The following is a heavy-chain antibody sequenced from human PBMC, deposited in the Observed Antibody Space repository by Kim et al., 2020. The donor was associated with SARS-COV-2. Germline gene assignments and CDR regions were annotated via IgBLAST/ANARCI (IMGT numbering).Heavy chain of an antibody. CDR3: AGEFKSTDPGYY. CDR2: IYHSGST. V-gene: IGHV4-38-2*02. D-gene: IGHD3-9*01. CDR1: GYSISSGYY. Sequence: SETLSLTCTVSGYSISSGYYWGWIRQPPGKGLEWIGSIYHSGSTYYNPSLKSRVTISVDTSKNQFSLKLSSVTAADTAAYYCAGEFKSTDPGYYWVQGT. J-gene: IGHJ4*02.